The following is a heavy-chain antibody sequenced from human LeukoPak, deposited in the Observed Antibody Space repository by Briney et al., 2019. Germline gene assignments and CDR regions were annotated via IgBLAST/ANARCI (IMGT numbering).Heavy chain of an antibody. CDR1: GGSFSGYY. CDR2: VNHSGST. Sequence: PSETLSLTCAVYGGSFSGYYWSWIRQPPGKGLEWIGEVNHSGSTYYNPSLKSRVTISVDTSKNQFSLKLSSVTAADTAVYYCARDRYQLPIRSDFDYWGQGTLVTVSS. CDR3: ARDRYQLPIRSDFDY. D-gene: IGHD2-2*01. V-gene: IGHV4-34*01. J-gene: IGHJ4*02.